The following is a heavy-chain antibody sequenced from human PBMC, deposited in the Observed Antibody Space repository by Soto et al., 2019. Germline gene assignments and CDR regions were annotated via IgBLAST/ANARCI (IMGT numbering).Heavy chain of an antibody. CDR2: IYHIGSP. Sequence: SLTCAVSGYSISSGYYWGWIRQPPGKGLEWIGSIYHIGSPYYSPSLNSRVTLSVDTSKNQFSLKLNSVTAADTAVYYCARVASYSYHMDVWGQGTTVTVSS. CDR1: GYSISSGYY. CDR3: ARVASYSYHMDV. J-gene: IGHJ6*02. V-gene: IGHV4-38-2*01.